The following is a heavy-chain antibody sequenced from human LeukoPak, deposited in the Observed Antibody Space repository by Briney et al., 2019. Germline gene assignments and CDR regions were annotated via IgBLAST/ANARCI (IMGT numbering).Heavy chain of an antibody. J-gene: IGHJ5*02. CDR1: GDSLSSTSYY. Sequence: PSQTLSLTCTVSGDSLSSTSYYWSWIRQPAGTGLEWLGRIYTSGSSDYNPSLKSRVTISVDTSKNHFSLKLSSVTAADTAVYYCARGYSGYGTRFDPWGQGTLVTVSS. CDR2: IYTSGSS. D-gene: IGHD5-12*01. V-gene: IGHV4-61*02. CDR3: ARGYSGYGTRFDP.